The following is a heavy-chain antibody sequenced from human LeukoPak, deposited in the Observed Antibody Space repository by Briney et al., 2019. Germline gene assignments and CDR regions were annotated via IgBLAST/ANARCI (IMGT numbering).Heavy chain of an antibody. V-gene: IGHV4-34*01. CDR1: GGSFSGYY. CDR2: INHSGST. J-gene: IGHJ5*02. CDR3: ARARMQFDP. D-gene: IGHD2-15*01. Sequence: PSETLSLTCAVYGGSFSGYYWSWIRQPPGKGLEWIGEINHSGSTNYNPSLKSRVTISVDTSKNQFSLKLSSVTAVDTAVYYCARARMQFDPWGQGTLVTVSS.